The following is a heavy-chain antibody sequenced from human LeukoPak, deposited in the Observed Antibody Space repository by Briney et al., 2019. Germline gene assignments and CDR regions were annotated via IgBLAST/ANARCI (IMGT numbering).Heavy chain of an antibody. CDR2: ISSSSSYI. D-gene: IGHD3-10*01. CDR3: AREGSGSYFQAY. Sequence: GGSLRLSCAASGFTFSSYSMNWVRQAPGKGLEWVSSISSSSSYIYYADSVKGRFTISRDNAKNSLYLQMNSLRAEDTAVYYCAREGSGSYFQAYWGQGTLVTVSS. V-gene: IGHV3-21*01. J-gene: IGHJ4*02. CDR1: GFTFSSYS.